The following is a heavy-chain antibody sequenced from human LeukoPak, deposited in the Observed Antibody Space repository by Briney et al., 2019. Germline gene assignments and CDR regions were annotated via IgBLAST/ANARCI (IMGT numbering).Heavy chain of an antibody. CDR1: GGSISSYY. Sequence: PSETLSLTCTVPGGSISSYYWSWIRQPPGEGLEWIGYIYYSGSTNYNPSLKSRVTISVATSKNHFSLKLSSVTAADTAVYYCARHVTISGPYDASDIWGQGTMVTVSP. V-gene: IGHV4-59*08. CDR3: ARHVTISGPYDASDI. D-gene: IGHD5-24*01. CDR2: IYYSGST. J-gene: IGHJ3*02.